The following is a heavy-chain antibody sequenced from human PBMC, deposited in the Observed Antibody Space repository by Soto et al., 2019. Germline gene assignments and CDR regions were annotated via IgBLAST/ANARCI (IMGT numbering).Heavy chain of an antibody. CDR3: ARGGCTNGVCHYYYYGMDV. J-gene: IGHJ6*02. V-gene: IGHV1-3*01. CDR2: INAGNGNT. Sequence: ASVKVSCKASGYTFTSYAMHWVRQAPGQRLEWMGWINAGNGNTKYSQKFQGRVTITRDTSASTAYMELSSLRSEDTAVYYCARGGCTNGVCHYYYYGMDVWGQGTTVTVSS. D-gene: IGHD2-8*01. CDR1: GYTFTSYA.